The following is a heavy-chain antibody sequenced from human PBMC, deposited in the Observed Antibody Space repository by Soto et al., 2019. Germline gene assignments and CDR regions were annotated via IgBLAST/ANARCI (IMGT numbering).Heavy chain of an antibody. CDR1: GFTFSNAW. CDR2: IKSKIDGGTT. CDR3: TTIPVADANNPGY. J-gene: IGHJ4*02. V-gene: IGHV3-15*01. D-gene: IGHD2-15*01. Sequence: EVQLVESGGGLVKPGGSLRLSCAASGFTFSNAWMSWVRQAPGKGLEWVGRIKSKIDGGTTDYAAPVKGRFTISRDDSENTLYLQMNSLKTEDTAVYYCTTIPVADANNPGYWGQGNLVTVSS.